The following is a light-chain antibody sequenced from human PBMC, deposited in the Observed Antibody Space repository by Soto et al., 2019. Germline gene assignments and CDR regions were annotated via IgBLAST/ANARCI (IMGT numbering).Light chain of an antibody. CDR3: SSYAGINNFV. J-gene: IGLJ2*01. Sequence: QSALTQPPSASGSPGQSVTISCTGSSSDVGGYYSVSWYQQHPGKAPKLIIYEVNKRPSGVPDRFSASKSDNTASLTVSGLQADDEADYYCSSYAGINNFVFCGGTALTVL. CDR1: SSDVGGYYS. CDR2: EVN. V-gene: IGLV2-8*01.